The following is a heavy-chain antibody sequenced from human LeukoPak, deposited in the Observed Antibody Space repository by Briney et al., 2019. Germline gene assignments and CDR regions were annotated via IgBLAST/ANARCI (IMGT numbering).Heavy chain of an antibody. D-gene: IGHD3-16*01. J-gene: IGHJ6*02. CDR2: INHNGNVN. CDR1: GFTFSSYW. CDR3: ARGGGLDV. Sequence: PGGSLRLSCAASGFTFSSYWMNWARQAPGKGPEWVASINHNGNVNYYVDSVKGRFTISRDNAESSLYLQMSNLRAEDTAVYFCARGGGLDVWGQGATVTVSS. V-gene: IGHV3-7*03.